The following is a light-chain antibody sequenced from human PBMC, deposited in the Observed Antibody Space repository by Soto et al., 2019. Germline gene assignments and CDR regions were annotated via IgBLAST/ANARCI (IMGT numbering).Light chain of an antibody. CDR1: SSDVGRYNY. CDR2: EIS. CDR3: SSYAGSNNLV. V-gene: IGLV2-8*01. J-gene: IGLJ2*01. Sequence: QSVLTQPPSASGSPGQSVTISCTGTSSDVGRYNYVSWYQHHPGKAPKLMIYEISKRPSGVPDRFSGSKSVNTASLTVSGLQAEDEADYYCSSYAGSNNLVFGGGTKLTVL.